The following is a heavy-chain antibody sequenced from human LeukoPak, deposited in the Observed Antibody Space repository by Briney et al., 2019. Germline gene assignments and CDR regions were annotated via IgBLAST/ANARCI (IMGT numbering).Heavy chain of an antibody. V-gene: IGHV1-2*02. CDR3: AKCRQWGYASILRGSVFDY. CDR2: INPNIGGT. D-gene: IGHD2-21*01. Sequence: ASVKVSCKASLDSFTVYYMQGGREAPGQGLEWMGCINPNIGGTNYAQKFQGRVTMTRDTSVSTDYMELSRLRPDDTDVYYCAKCRQWGYASILRGSVFDYWGQGTLVTVSS. CDR1: LDSFTVYY. J-gene: IGHJ4*02.